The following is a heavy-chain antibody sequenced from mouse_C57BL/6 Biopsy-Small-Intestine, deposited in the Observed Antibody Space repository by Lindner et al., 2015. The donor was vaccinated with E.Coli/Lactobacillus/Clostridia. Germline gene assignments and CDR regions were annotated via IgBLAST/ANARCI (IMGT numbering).Heavy chain of an antibody. CDR3: ARRDSSAYFFDY. CDR2: ISSGGTYT. Sequence: VQLQESGGDLVKPGGSLKLSCAASGFTFSSYAMSWVRQTPDKKLEWVATISSGGTYTYYPDSVKGRITIPRDNAKNTLYLQMSSLRSEDTAMYYCARRDSSAYFFDYWGQGTTLTVSS. D-gene: IGHD3-2*02. J-gene: IGHJ2*01. CDR1: GFTFSSYA. V-gene: IGHV5-6*01.